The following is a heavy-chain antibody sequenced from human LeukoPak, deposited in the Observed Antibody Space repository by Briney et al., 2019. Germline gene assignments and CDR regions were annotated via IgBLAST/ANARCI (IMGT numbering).Heavy chain of an antibody. CDR1: GGSISSGSYY. CDR2: IYTSGST. V-gene: IGHV4-61*02. J-gene: IGHJ5*02. Sequence: SETLSLTCTVSGGSISSGSYYWSWIRQPAGKGLEWIGRIYTSGSTNYNPSLKSRVTISVDTSKNQFSLKLSSVTAADTAVYYCARTEPSWFDPWGQGTLVTVSS. CDR3: ARTEPSWFDP.